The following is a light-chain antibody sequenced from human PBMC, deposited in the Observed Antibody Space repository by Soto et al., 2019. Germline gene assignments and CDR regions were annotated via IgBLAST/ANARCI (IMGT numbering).Light chain of an antibody. CDR1: QSVSSSY. J-gene: IGKJ1*01. V-gene: IGKV3-20*01. CDR2: GAA. Sequence: EIVWTQSPGTLSLSPGERATLSCRASQSVSSSYLAWYQQKPGQAPRLLIYGAASRATGIPDRFTGSGSGTHFTRTVRRLEHEDFALYYCQQYCSSPWTFGQANHVEIK. CDR3: QQYCSSPWT.